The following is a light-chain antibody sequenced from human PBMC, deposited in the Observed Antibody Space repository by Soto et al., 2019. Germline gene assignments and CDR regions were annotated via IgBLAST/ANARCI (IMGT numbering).Light chain of an antibody. V-gene: IGKV1-12*01. CDR2: AAS. CDR1: QGISSW. Sequence: DIQMTQSPSAMSASVGDRVTITCRASQGISSWLAWYQQKPGKAPNLLIYAASSLHSGVPSRFSGSGSGTDFTLTISCLQSEDFATYYCQQYYSYPFTFGGGTKVDI. CDR3: QQYYSYPFT. J-gene: IGKJ4*01.